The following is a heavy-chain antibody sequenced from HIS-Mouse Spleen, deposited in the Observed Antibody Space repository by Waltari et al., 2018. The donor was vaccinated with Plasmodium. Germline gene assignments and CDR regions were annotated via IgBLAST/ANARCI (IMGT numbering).Heavy chain of an antibody. J-gene: IGHJ3*02. CDR2: IYSGGST. CDR1: GFTVSSHS. V-gene: IGHV3-53*01. CDR3: ARGMKSSSSAFDI. Sequence: EVQLVESGGGLIQPGGSLRLSCAASGFTVSSHSIRWVRQAPGKGLEWVSVIYSGGSTYYADSVKGRFTISRDNSKNTLYLQMNSLRAEDTAVYYCARGMKSSSSAFDIWGQGTMVTVSS. D-gene: IGHD6-6*01.